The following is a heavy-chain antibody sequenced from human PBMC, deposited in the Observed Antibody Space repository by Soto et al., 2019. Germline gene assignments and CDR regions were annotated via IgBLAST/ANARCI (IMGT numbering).Heavy chain of an antibody. CDR2: ISAYNGNT. CDR3: ARTRMVRGVIISWFDP. CDR1: GYTFTSYG. J-gene: IGHJ5*02. V-gene: IGHV1-18*01. Sequence: QVQLVQSGAEVKKPGASVKVSCKASGYTFTSYGISWVRQAPGQGLEWMGWISAYNGNTNYAQKLQGRVTMTKDQPTSTAYMELGSLRSDDTAVYYCARTRMVRGVIISWFDPWGQGTLVTVSS. D-gene: IGHD3-10*01.